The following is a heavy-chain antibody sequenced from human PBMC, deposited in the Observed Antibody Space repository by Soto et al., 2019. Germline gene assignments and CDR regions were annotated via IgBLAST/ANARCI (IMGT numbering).Heavy chain of an antibody. CDR1: GYTFTNYG. V-gene: IGHV1-18*01. CDR2: ISAYNGNT. J-gene: IGHJ6*02. CDR3: ARWHSYGYGGYYYGMDV. Sequence: GASVKVSSKASGYTFTNYGISWVRQAPGQGLAWMGWISAYNGNTNYAQKLQGRVTMTTDTSTSTAYMELRSLRSDDTAGFYVARWHSYGYGGYYYGMDVWGQGTTVTVSS. D-gene: IGHD5-18*01.